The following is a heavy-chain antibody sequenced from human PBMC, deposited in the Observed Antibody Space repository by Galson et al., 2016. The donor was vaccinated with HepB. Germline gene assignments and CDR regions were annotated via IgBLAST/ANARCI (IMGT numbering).Heavy chain of an antibody. D-gene: IGHD2-15*01. CDR1: GFPFSSHA. Sequence: SCAVSGFPFSSHAMSWVRQAPGEGLEWVSIVRTNNIRSGFKTSYADSVQGRFTVSRDDSKNALYLQMNSLRVADTAVYYCARLYCGGGSCYPRPYYFDFWGHGILVTVSP. V-gene: IGHV3-23*01. CDR2: VRTNNIRSGFKT. CDR3: ARLYCGGGSCYPRPYYFDF. J-gene: IGHJ4*01.